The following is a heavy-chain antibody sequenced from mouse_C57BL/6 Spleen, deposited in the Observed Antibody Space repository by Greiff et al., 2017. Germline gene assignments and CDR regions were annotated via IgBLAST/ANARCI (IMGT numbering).Heavy chain of an antibody. CDR1: GYTFTDYY. Sequence: EVKLQQSGPELVKPGASVKISCKASGYTFTDYYMNWVKQSHGKSLEWIGDINPNNGGTSYNQKFKGKATLTVDKSSSTAYMELRSLTSEDSAVYYCARNDGYYEYYFDYWGQGTTLTVSS. V-gene: IGHV1-26*01. D-gene: IGHD2-3*01. CDR2: INPNNGGT. CDR3: ARNDGYYEYYFDY. J-gene: IGHJ2*01.